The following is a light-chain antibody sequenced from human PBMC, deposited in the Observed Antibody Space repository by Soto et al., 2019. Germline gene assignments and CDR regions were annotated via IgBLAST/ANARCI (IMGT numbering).Light chain of an antibody. Sequence: QSALTQPRSASGSPRQSVTISCTGTSSDVGGYNYVSWYQQHPGKVPKLLIYEVTRRPSGVPDRFSGSKSGNTASLTVSALQAEDEAHYYCSSYAGNNAVIFGGGTQLTVL. V-gene: IGLV2-8*01. CDR1: SSDVGGYNY. CDR2: EVT. J-gene: IGLJ2*01. CDR3: SSYAGNNAVI.